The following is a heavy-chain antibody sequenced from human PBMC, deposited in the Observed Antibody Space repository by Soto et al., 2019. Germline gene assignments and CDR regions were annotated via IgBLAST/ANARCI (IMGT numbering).Heavy chain of an antibody. V-gene: IGHV4-39*01. CDR3: ARPSRGYSGSRIDY. D-gene: IGHD1-26*01. CDR1: GGSISSSSYY. J-gene: IGHJ4*02. CDR2: FYYSGST. Sequence: PSETLSLTCTVSGGSISSSSYYWGWIRQPPGKGLEWIGSFYYSGSTYYNPSLKSRVTISVDTSKNQFPLKLSSVTAADTAVYYCARPSRGYSGSRIDYWGQGTLVTVSS.